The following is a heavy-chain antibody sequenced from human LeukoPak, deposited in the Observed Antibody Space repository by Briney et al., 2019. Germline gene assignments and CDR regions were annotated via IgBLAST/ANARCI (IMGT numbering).Heavy chain of an antibody. Sequence: SETLSLTCTVSGASISSYFWTWIRQSPGKGLEWIGYIPNIGSTNYNPSLKSRVTISVDTSKNQFSLKLSSVTAADTAVYYCARGKPSYGGNSLYYYYYYMDVWGKGTTVTISS. CDR1: GASISSYF. CDR3: ARGKPSYGGNSLYYYYYYMDV. V-gene: IGHV4-59*01. J-gene: IGHJ6*03. D-gene: IGHD4-23*01. CDR2: IPNIGST.